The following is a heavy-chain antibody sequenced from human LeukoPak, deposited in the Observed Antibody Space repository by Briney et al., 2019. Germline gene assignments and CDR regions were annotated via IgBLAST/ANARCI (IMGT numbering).Heavy chain of an antibody. J-gene: IGHJ5*02. Sequence: ASVKVSCKASGYTFPNFSINWVRQAPGQGLEWMGRISAYNGNTNYAQKVQGRVTMTEDTSTDTAYMELSSLRSEDTAVYYCATTVIVPAAMTGWFDPWGQGTLVTVSS. V-gene: IGHV1-18*01. D-gene: IGHD2-2*01. CDR3: ATTVIVPAAMTGWFDP. CDR1: GYTFPNFS. CDR2: ISAYNGNT.